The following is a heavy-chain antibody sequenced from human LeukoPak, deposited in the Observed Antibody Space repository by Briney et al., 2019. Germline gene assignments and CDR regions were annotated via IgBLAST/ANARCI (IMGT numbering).Heavy chain of an antibody. CDR3: ARGGFLEWLPLDY. J-gene: IGHJ4*02. CDR2: MNPNSGNT. D-gene: IGHD3-3*01. CDR1: GYTFTSYD. Sequence: ASVKVSCKASGYTFTSYDINWVRQATGQGLECMGWMNPNSGNTGYAQKFQGRVTITRNTSTSTAYMELSSLRSEDTAVYYCARGGFLEWLPLDYWGQGTLVTVSS. V-gene: IGHV1-8*03.